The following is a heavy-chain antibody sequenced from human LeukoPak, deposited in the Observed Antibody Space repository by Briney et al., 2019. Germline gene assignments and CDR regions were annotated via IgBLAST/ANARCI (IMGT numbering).Heavy chain of an antibody. CDR3: ARYRYCGGDCYSGSFDY. D-gene: IGHD2-21*01. Sequence: PGGSLRLSCAASGFTFDDYAMHWVRQAPGKGLEWVSGISWNSGSIGYADSVKGRFTISRDNAKNSLYLQMNSLRAEDTAVYYCARYRYCGGDCYSGSFDYWGQGTLVTVSS. J-gene: IGHJ4*02. CDR1: GFTFDDYA. CDR2: ISWNSGSI. V-gene: IGHV3-9*01.